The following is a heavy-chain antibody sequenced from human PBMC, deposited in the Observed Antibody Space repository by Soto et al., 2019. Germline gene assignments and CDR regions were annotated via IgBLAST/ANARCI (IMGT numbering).Heavy chain of an antibody. CDR3: TGGPPNWGFDS. D-gene: IGHD7-27*01. CDR1: GYTFTGYY. J-gene: IGHJ5*01. Sequence: ASVKVSCKASGYTFTGYYMHWVRQTAGQGLEWMGWMSPKTANTGYAQKFQGRVTMTRSTSISTAYMELSSLTSEDTAVYYCTGGPPNWGFDSWGQGTPVTVSS. CDR2: MSPKTANT. V-gene: IGHV1-8*02.